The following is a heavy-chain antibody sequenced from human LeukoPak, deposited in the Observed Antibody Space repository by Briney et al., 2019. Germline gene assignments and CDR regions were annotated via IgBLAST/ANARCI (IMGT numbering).Heavy chain of an antibody. D-gene: IGHD3-22*01. CDR2: IYYSGST. CDR3: ARRKNYYDSSGYYYYFDY. J-gene: IGHJ4*02. CDR1: GGSINNNNW. V-gene: IGHV4-39*01. Sequence: SETLSLTCAVAGGSINNNNWWSWVRQTPGQGLEWIGSIYYSGSTYYNPSLKSRVTISVDTSKNQFSLKLSSVTAADTAVYYCARRKNYYDSSGYYYYFDYWGQGTLVTVSS.